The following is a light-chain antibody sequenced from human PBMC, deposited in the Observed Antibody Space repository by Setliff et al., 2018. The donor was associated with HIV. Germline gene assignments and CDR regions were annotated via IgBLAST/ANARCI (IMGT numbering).Light chain of an antibody. CDR3: SSYTRSSTF. CDR1: SSDVGGHTF. Sequence: QSVLTQPASVSGSPGQSITISCTGTSSDVGGHTFVSWYQQHPGNAPKLMIFDVNNRPSGVSNRFSGSKYGNTASLTISGLQAEDEADYYCSSYTRSSTFFGSGTKVNV. J-gene: IGLJ1*01. CDR2: DVN. V-gene: IGLV2-14*03.